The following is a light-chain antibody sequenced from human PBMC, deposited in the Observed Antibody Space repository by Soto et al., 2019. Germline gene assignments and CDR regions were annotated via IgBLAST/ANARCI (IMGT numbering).Light chain of an antibody. J-gene: IGLJ2*01. CDR2: SNN. Sequence: QSVLTQPPSASGTPGQRVTISCSGSSSNIGSNTVNWYQQLPGTAPKVLIYSNNQRPSGVPDRFSGSKSGTSASLTISGLQSEDEADYYCAAWDESLNGVVFVGGTKLTVL. CDR3: AAWDESLNGVV. V-gene: IGLV1-44*01. CDR1: SSNIGSNT.